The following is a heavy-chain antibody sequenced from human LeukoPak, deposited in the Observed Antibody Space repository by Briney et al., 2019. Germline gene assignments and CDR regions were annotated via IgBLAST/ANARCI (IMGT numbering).Heavy chain of an antibody. D-gene: IGHD6-13*01. CDR1: GGSISSSSYS. Sequence: SETLSLTCTVSGGSISSSSYSWGWLRQPPGKGLEWIGSIYYSGSTYYNPSLKSRVTISVDTSKNQFSLKLSSVTAADTAVYYCARHAHSIAAAGTLDYWGQGTLVTVSS. CDR2: IYYSGST. CDR3: ARHAHSIAAAGTLDY. V-gene: IGHV4-39*01. J-gene: IGHJ4*02.